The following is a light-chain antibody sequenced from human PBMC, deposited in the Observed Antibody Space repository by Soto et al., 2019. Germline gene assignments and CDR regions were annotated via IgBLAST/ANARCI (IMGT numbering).Light chain of an antibody. Sequence: DIQVTQSPSSLSASVGDRVTISCRASQSISGYLNWYQQKPGKAPNLLIFDASSLQGGVPSRFSGRGSGAEYTLTISCLQPEDFATYFCQHSYSNFPITFGQGTRLDIK. J-gene: IGKJ5*01. CDR3: QHSYSNFPIT. CDR1: QSISGY. CDR2: DAS. V-gene: IGKV1-39*01.